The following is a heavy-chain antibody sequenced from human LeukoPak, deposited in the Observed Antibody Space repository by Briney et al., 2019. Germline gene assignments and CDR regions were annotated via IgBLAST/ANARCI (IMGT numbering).Heavy chain of an antibody. CDR3: ARQGIVLWELPGDY. CDR2: SFHSGNT. CDR1: GFTFSSYG. D-gene: IGHD1-7*01. J-gene: IGHJ4*02. Sequence: TPGGSLRLSCAASGFTFSSYGMSWIRQPPGKGLEWIGSSFHSGNTYYNPSLKSRVTISVDTPKNQFSLKLTSVTASHTPMYYCARQGIVLWELPGDYWGQGTLGTVSS. V-gene: IGHV4-38-2*01.